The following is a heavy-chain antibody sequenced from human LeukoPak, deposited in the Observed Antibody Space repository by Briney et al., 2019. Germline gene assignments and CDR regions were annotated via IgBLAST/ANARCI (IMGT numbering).Heavy chain of an antibody. CDR3: ARVRYSYGPYYFDY. CDR1: GGSISSSSHY. D-gene: IGHD5-18*01. V-gene: IGHV4-39*07. CDR2: IFYSGST. Sequence: SETLSLTCTVSGGSISSSSHYWGWIRQPPGKGLEWIGSIFYSGSTYYNPSLKSRVTISVDTSKNQFSLKLSSVTAADTAVYYCARVRYSYGPYYFDYWGQGTLVTVSS. J-gene: IGHJ4*02.